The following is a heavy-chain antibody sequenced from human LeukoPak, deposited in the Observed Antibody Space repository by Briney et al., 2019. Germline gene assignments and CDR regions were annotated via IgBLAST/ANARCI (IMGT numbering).Heavy chain of an antibody. Sequence: SETLSLTCTVSGGSISGNYYWSWIRQPAGKGLEWIGRIYARGNTNYNPSLKSRVTISVDTSKNQFSLKLSSVTAADTAVYFCARDSLAYFDAFDIWGQGTMVTVSS. CDR3: ARDSLAYFDAFDI. V-gene: IGHV4-61*02. D-gene: IGHD2/OR15-2a*01. CDR2: IYARGNT. J-gene: IGHJ3*02. CDR1: GGSISGNYY.